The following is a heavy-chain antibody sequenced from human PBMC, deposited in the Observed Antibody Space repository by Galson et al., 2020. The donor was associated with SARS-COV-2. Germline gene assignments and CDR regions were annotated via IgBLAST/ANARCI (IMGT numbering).Heavy chain of an antibody. D-gene: IGHD4-17*01. Sequence: SETLFLTCAVSGGSISSGGYSWSWIRQPPGKGLEWIGSIYHSGSSYYNPSLKSRVTISVDRSKNQFSLKLSSVTAADTAVYYCARDGLTAYGTRALDPWGQGTLVTVSS. CDR3: ARDGLTAYGTRALDP. CDR1: GGSISSGGYS. J-gene: IGHJ5*02. V-gene: IGHV4-30-2*01. CDR2: IYHSGSS.